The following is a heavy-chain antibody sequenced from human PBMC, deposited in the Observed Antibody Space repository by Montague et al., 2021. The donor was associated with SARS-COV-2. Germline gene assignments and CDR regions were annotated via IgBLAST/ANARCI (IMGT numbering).Heavy chain of an antibody. J-gene: IGHJ4*02. Sequence: SLRLSCAASGFTFRTYTMNWVRQSPGKGLEWISSISSSSSDIYRADSMRGRFTISRDNAKNSLHLQMNSLRVEDTAVYFCVRDSNYGDYFDYWGQGALVTVSS. D-gene: IGHD4-11*01. V-gene: IGHV3-21*01. CDR1: GFTFRTYT. CDR3: VRDSNYGDYFDY. CDR2: ISSSSSDI.